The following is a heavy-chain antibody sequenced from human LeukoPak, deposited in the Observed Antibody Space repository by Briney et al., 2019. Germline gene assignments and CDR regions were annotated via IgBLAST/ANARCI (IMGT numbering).Heavy chain of an antibody. J-gene: IGHJ5*02. D-gene: IGHD3-22*01. Sequence: SETLSLTCAVYGGSFSGYYWSWIHQPPGKGLEWIGEINHSGSTNYNPSLKSRVTISVDTSKNQFSLKLSSVTAADTAVYYCARSRPEGYYYDSSGYYFDPWGQGTLVTVSS. CDR2: INHSGST. V-gene: IGHV4-34*01. CDR3: ARSRPEGYYYDSSGYYFDP. CDR1: GGSFSGYY.